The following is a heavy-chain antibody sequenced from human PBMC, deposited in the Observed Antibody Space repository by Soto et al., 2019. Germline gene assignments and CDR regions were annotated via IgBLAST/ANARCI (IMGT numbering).Heavy chain of an antibody. CDR3: ARDLAAAGPFDC. Sequence: QVQLVQSGAEVMKPGASVKVSCKASGYTFTNYAFSWVRQAPGQGLEWMGWISAYNGNTNYPQKLQGRVTMTTDTSTSTAYMELRSLRSDDTAVYDCARDLAAAGPFDCWGQGTLVTVSS. V-gene: IGHV1-18*01. CDR1: GYTFTNYA. J-gene: IGHJ4*02. D-gene: IGHD6-13*01. CDR2: ISAYNGNT.